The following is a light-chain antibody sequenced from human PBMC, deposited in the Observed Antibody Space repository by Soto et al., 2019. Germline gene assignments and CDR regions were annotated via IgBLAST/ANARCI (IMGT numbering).Light chain of an antibody. CDR3: QQRGNWPWT. CDR2: DAS. CDR1: QSVSSY. J-gene: IGKJ1*01. V-gene: IGKV3-11*01. Sequence: EIVVTQSPATLSLSPGERATLSCRASQSVSSYLAWYQQKPGQAPRLLIYDASNRATGIPTRFSGSGSGTDFTLTISSLEREDFAVYYCQQRGNWPWTFGQGTKVEIK.